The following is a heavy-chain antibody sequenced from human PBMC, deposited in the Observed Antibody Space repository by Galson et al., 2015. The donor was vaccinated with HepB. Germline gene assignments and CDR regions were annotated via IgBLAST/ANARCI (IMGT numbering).Heavy chain of an antibody. CDR2: IRYDGSNK. Sequence: SLRLSCAASGFTFSSYGMHWVRQAPGKGLEWVAFIRYDGSNKYYADSVKGRFTISRDNSKNTLYLQMNSLRAEDTAVYYCAKRGAAPLNHYFDYWGQGTLVTVSS. J-gene: IGHJ4*02. CDR1: GFTFSSYG. CDR3: AKRGAAPLNHYFDY. D-gene: IGHD1-14*01. V-gene: IGHV3-30*02.